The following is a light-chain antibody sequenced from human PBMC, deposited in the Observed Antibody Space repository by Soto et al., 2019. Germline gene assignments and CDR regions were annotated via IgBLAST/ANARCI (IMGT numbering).Light chain of an antibody. V-gene: IGKV1-5*01. Sequence: DIQMTQSPSTLSGSVGDRVTITCRASQTISSWLAWYQQKPGRAPKLLIYAAYTLQSGVPSRFSGSGSGTEFTLTISSLQPDDFATYYCQQYNSYWTFGQGTKVDIK. CDR2: AAY. CDR1: QTISSW. J-gene: IGKJ1*01. CDR3: QQYNSYWT.